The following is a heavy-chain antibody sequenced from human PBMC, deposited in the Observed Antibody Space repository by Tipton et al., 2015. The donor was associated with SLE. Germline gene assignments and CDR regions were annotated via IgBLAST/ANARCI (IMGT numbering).Heavy chain of an antibody. Sequence: PGLVKPSETLSLTCSVSGDSISSRSHYWGWIRQPPGKGLEWIGSIHYSGSTYDNPSLKSRVTISVNTSKNQFSLRLSSVTAADTAMFYCASGTLEWSHEPDYWGQGTLVTVSS. D-gene: IGHD3-3*01. J-gene: IGHJ4*02. CDR2: IHYSGST. CDR1: GDSISSRSHY. CDR3: ASGTLEWSHEPDY. V-gene: IGHV4-39*07.